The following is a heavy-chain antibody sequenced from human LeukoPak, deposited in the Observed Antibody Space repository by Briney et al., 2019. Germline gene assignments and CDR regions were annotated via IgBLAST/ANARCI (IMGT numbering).Heavy chain of an antibody. Sequence: GSLRLSCAASGFTFSSYGMHWVRQAPGKGLEWVAVIWYDGSNKYYADSVKGRFTISRDNAKNSLYLQMNSLRAEDMALYYCAKGRDSSSWYYFDYWGQGTLVTVSS. D-gene: IGHD6-13*01. CDR2: IWYDGSNK. V-gene: IGHV3-33*03. CDR3: AKGRDSSSWYYFDY. CDR1: GFTFSSYG. J-gene: IGHJ4*02.